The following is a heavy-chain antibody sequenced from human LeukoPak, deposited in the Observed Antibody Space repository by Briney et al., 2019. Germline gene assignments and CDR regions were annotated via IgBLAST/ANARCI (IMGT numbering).Heavy chain of an antibody. D-gene: IGHD1-26*01. V-gene: IGHV1-24*01. CDR3: ATGTSGSYYVGIVRPIDY. Sequence: ASVKVSCKVSGCTLTELPIHWVRQAPGKGLEWMGGFDPDDGETVYAQMFQGRVTMTEDTSSDTASMELSSLRSEDTAVYYCATGTSGSYYVGIVRPIDYWGQGTLVTVSS. CDR1: GCTLTELP. J-gene: IGHJ4*02. CDR2: FDPDDGET.